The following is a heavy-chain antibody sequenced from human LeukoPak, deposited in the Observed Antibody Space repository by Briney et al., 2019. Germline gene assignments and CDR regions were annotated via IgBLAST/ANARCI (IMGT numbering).Heavy chain of an antibody. Sequence: GGSLRLSCAASGFTFSSYGMHWVRQAPGKGLEWVAFIRYDGSNKYYADSVKGRFTISRDNSKNTLYLQMNSLRAEDTAVYYCAKGSRLEWLSFDYWGQGTLVTVSS. CDR3: AKGSRLEWLSFDY. J-gene: IGHJ4*02. CDR1: GFTFSSYG. CDR2: IRYDGSNK. V-gene: IGHV3-30*02. D-gene: IGHD3-3*01.